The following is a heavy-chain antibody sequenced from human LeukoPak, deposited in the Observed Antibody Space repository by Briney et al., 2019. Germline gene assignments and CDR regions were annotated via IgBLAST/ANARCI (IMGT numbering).Heavy chain of an antibody. CDR2: ISSSSTI. D-gene: IGHD3-10*01. Sequence: GGSLRLSCAASGFTFSSYSMNWVRQAPGKGLEWVSYISSSSTIYYADSVKGRFTISRDNAKNSLYLQMNSLRDEDTAVYYCARDWDGSGSYYFDYWGQGTLVTVSS. J-gene: IGHJ4*02. CDR1: GFTFSSYS. CDR3: ARDWDGSGSYYFDY. V-gene: IGHV3-48*02.